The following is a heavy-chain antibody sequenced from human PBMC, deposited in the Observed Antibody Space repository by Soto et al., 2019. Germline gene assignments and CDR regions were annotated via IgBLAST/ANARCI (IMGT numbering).Heavy chain of an antibody. CDR2: IYHSGST. D-gene: IGHD1-7*01. V-gene: IGHV4-30-2*01. J-gene: IGHJ3*02. CDR1: GGSISSGGYS. Sequence: PSETLSLTCAVSGGSISSGGYSWSWIRQPPGKGLEWIGYIYHSGSTYYNPSLKSRVTISVDRSKNQFSLKLSSVTAADTAVYYCARVNWNYAGGHVAFDIWGQGTMVTVSS. CDR3: ARVNWNYAGGHVAFDI.